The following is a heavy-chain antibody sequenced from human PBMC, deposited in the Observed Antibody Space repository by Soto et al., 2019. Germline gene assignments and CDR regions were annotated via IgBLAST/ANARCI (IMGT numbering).Heavy chain of an antibody. CDR1: GGPITTGGHF. CDR2: IYYSGTS. D-gene: IGHD2-2*02. CDR3: ARVVRGSYRDD. J-gene: IGHJ4*02. V-gene: IGHV4-31*03. Sequence: QVQLQESGPGLVKASQTLSLTCTVSGGPITTGGHFWRWIRQYPGKGLEWIGYIYYSGTSHYNPSLKSRVTISIDTSKNQFSLNLSSVAAADTAVYYCARVVRGSYRDDWCQGTLVTVSS.